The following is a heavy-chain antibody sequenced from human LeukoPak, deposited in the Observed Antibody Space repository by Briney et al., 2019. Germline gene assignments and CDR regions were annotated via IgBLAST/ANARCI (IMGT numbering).Heavy chain of an antibody. J-gene: IGHJ4*02. V-gene: IGHV3-21*01. Sequence: GGSLRLSCAASGFIFSDQSMNWVRQAPGKGLEWVSSISSNSLHIFYAESVKGRFTISRDNAKNSLYLQMNYLRAEDTGVYCVGPDSQFDCWGQGTLVTVSS. CDR1: GFIFSDQS. CDR2: ISSNSLHI. CDR3: GPDSQFDC. D-gene: IGHD3-10*01.